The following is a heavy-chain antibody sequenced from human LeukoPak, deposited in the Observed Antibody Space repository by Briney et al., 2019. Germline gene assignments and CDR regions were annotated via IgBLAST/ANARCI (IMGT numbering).Heavy chain of an antibody. CDR1: GFTFSSYA. CDR3: ARVDSSGWYRDY. CDR2: IAYDGTNK. D-gene: IGHD6-19*01. V-gene: IGHV3-30*04. Sequence: PGGSLRLSCAASGFTFSSYAMHWVRQAPGKGLEWVAVIAYDGTNKYYADSVKGRFTMSRDNSKNTLYLQMNSLRVEDTAVYYCARVDSSGWYRDYWGQGTLVTVSS. J-gene: IGHJ4*02.